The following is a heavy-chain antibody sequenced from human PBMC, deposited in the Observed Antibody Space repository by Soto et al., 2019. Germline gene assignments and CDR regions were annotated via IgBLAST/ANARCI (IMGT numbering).Heavy chain of an antibody. Sequence: QVQLQESGPGLVKPSETLSLTCTVSGGSISSYYWSWIRQPPGKGLEWIGYIYYSGSTNYNPSLKSRVTISVDTSQNRLSLNLSSVTAADTAVYYCARRYGYCFDYWGQGTLVTVSS. D-gene: IGHD1-1*01. CDR3: ARRYGYCFDY. CDR2: IYYSGST. CDR1: GGSISSYY. J-gene: IGHJ4*02. V-gene: IGHV4-59*08.